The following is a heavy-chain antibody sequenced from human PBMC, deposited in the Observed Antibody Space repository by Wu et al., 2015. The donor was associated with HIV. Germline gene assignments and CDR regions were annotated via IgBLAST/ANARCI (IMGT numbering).Heavy chain of an antibody. CDR3: ARVSNYLYYYYMDV. CDR1: RYTFTSYD. D-gene: IGHD4-11*01. J-gene: IGHJ6*03. Sequence: VKKPGASVKVSCKASRYTFTSYDINWVRQATGQGLEWMGWMNPNSGNTGYAQKFQGRVTITRNTSISTAYMELSSLRSEDTAVYYCARVSNYLYYYYMDVWAKGPRSPSP. V-gene: IGHV1-8*03. CDR2: MNPNSGNT.